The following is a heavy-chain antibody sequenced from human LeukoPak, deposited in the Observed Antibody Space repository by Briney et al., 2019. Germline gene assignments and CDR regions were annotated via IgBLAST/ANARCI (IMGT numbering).Heavy chain of an antibody. CDR1: GYTLTSYG. J-gene: IGHJ4*02. CDR3: ARGALSAMVRDPPDY. D-gene: IGHD3-10*01. V-gene: IGHV1-18*04. Sequence: ASVKVSCKASGYTLTSYGISWVRQAPGQGLEWMGWISAYNGNTNYAQKLQGGVTMTTDTSTSTAYMELRSLRSDDTAVYYCARGALSAMVRDPPDYWGQGTLVTVSS. CDR2: ISAYNGNT.